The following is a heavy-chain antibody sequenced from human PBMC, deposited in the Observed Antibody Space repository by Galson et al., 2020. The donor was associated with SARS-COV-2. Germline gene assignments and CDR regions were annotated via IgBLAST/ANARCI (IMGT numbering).Heavy chain of an antibody. Sequence: ASVKVSCKASGYTFTSYAMNWVRQAPGQGLEWMGWINTNTGNPTYAQGFTGRFVFSLDTSVSTAYLQISSLKAEDTAVYYCARAGLLWFGELLPDYYYGMDVGGQGTTVTVSS. CDR1: GYTFTSYA. CDR2: INTNTGNP. J-gene: IGHJ6*02. CDR3: ARAGLLWFGELLPDYYYGMDV. D-gene: IGHD3-10*01. V-gene: IGHV7-4-1*02.